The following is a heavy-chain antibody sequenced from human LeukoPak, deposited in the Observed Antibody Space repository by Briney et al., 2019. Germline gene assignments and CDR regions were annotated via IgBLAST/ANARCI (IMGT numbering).Heavy chain of an antibody. J-gene: IGHJ4*02. Sequence: GGSLRLSCAASGFTFSSYSMNWVRQAPGKGLEWVSSISSSSSYIYYADSVKGRFTISRDNAKNSLYLQMNSLRAEDTAVYYCARDFPAADPYYFDYWGQGTLVTVSS. D-gene: IGHD6-13*01. CDR3: ARDFPAADPYYFDY. CDR1: GFTFSSYS. V-gene: IGHV3-21*01. CDR2: ISSSSSYI.